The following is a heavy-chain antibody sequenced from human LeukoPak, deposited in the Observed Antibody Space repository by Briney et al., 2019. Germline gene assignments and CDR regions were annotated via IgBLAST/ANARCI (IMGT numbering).Heavy chain of an antibody. CDR1: GASSSNYY. V-gene: IGHV4-34*01. Sequence: PSETLSLTCGVYGASSSNYYWNCIRQPPGKGLEWIGETTHDGRTNYSPSLRGRATVSGDTSKSQFSLKLYSVTAADTAVYYCAPIYGDFSDFDYWGLGTLVTVSS. CDR3: APIYGDFSDFDY. D-gene: IGHD2-21*02. CDR2: TTHDGRT. J-gene: IGHJ4*02.